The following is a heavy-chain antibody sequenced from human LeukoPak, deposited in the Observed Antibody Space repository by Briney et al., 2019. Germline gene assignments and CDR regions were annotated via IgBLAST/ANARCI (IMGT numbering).Heavy chain of an antibody. J-gene: IGHJ2*01. Sequence: SETLSLTCTVSGGSISSYYWSWIRQPAGKGLEWIGRIYTSGSTNYNPSLKSRVTMSVDTSKNQFSLKLSSVTAADTALYYCARVSTVNWYFDLWGRGTLVTVSS. CDR2: IYTSGST. CDR3: ARVSTVNWYFDL. V-gene: IGHV4-4*07. D-gene: IGHD4-11*01. CDR1: GGSISSYY.